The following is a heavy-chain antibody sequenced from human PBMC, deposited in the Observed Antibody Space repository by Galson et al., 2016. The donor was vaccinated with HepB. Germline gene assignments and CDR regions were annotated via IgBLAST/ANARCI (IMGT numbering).Heavy chain of an antibody. CDR1: GFTFSQSW. J-gene: IGHJ4*02. V-gene: IGHV3-74*01. D-gene: IGHD2/OR15-2a*01. CDR2: INGDGTIT. Sequence: SLRLSCAGSGFTFSQSWMHWVRQVPGEGLVWVSRINGDGTITTYADSVRGRFTISRDNAKNTVYLQMTSVRVEDTVVYYCARDKLSDQSNSPGDDFENWGQGTLVTVSS. CDR3: ARDKLSDQSNSPGDDFEN.